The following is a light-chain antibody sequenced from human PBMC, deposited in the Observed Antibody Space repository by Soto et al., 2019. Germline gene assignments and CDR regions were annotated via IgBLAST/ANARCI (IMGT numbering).Light chain of an antibody. CDR2: DVS. CDR1: SSDVGGYNY. CDR3: CSYAGSYSVV. V-gene: IGLV2-11*01. Sequence: QCVLTQPRSVSGSPGQSVTISCTGTSSDVGGYNYVSWYQQHPGKAPKLMIYDVSKRPSGVPDRFSGSKSGNTASLTISGLQAEDEADYYCCSYAGSYSVVFGGGTKLTVL. J-gene: IGLJ2*01.